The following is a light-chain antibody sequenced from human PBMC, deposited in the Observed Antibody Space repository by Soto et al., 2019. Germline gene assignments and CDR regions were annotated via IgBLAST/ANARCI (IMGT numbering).Light chain of an antibody. CDR1: SSNIGAGYD. J-gene: IGLJ1*01. V-gene: IGLV1-40*01. CDR2: GNS. Sequence: QSLLTQPPSVSGAPGQRVTISCTGSSSNIGAGYDVHWYQQLPGTAPKLLIYGNSNRPSGVPDRFSGSKSGTSASLAITGLQAEDEADYYCQSSDSSLNVFGTGTKVTV. CDR3: QSSDSSLNV.